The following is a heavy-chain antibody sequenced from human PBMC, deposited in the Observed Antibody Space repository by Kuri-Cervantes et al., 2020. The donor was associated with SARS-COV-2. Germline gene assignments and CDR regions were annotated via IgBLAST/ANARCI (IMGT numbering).Heavy chain of an antibody. CDR3: VRDGDHWNFDY. D-gene: IGHD1-1*01. CDR1: GFTFSGHW. V-gene: IGHV3-74*01. CDR2: INPDGSYT. J-gene: IGHJ4*02. Sequence: LSLTCAASGFTFSGHWIHWVRQAPGKGLVWVSRINPDGSYTNNADSVKGRFTLSRGNAKNMLCLQMNSLRAEDTAVYYCVRDGDHWNFDYWGQGTLVTVSS.